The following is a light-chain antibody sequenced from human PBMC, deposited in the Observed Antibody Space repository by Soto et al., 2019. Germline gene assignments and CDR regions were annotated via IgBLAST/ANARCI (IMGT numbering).Light chain of an antibody. CDR2: DAS. V-gene: IGKV1-5*01. J-gene: IGKJ1*01. CDR1: QSISSW. Sequence: EIQMTQSPSTLSAYVGDRVIITCRASQSISSWLAWYQQKPGKAPKLLIYDASSLESGVPSRFSGSGSGTEFTLTISSLQPDDFATYYCQHYNSYPWTFGQGTKVDI. CDR3: QHYNSYPWT.